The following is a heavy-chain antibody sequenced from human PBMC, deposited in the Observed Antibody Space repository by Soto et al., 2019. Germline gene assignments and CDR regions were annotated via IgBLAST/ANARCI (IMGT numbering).Heavy chain of an antibody. CDR3: ARERTAMVRSYYYYYGMDV. D-gene: IGHD5-18*01. CDR1: GYLISSGYY. J-gene: IGHJ6*02. V-gene: IGHV4-38-2*02. CDR2: IDYSGRT. Sequence: SETLSLTCSVSGYLISSGYYWGWIRQTPGKGLEWLGSIDYSGRTYYNPSLKSRVSTSVDLSKNQFSLNLRSVTAADTAVYYCARERTAMVRSYYYYYGMDVWGQGTTVTVSS.